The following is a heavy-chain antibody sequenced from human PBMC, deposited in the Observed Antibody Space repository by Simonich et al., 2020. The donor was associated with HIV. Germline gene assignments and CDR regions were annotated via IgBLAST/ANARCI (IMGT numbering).Heavy chain of an antibody. D-gene: IGHD3-16*01. J-gene: IGHJ4*02. CDR2: ISYDGSNK. CDR1: GFTFSSYA. CDR3: ASGGSISSVWADDY. V-gene: IGHV3-30*07. Sequence: QVQLVESGGGVVQPGRSLRLFCAASGFTFSSYAMHWVRQAPGKGLEWVAVISYDGSNKYYADSVKGRFTISRDNSKKTLYLQMNSLRAEDTAVYYCASGGSISSVWADDYWGQGTLVTVSS.